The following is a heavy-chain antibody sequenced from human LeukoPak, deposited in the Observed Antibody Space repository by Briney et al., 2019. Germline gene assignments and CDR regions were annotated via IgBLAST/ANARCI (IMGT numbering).Heavy chain of an antibody. D-gene: IGHD6-13*01. J-gene: IGHJ4*02. V-gene: IGHV4-34*01. CDR3: ARLHSSSWYPADY. Sequence: SETLSLTCAVYGGSFSGYYWSWIRQPPGKGLEWIGEINHSGSTNYNPSLKSRVTISVDTSKNQFSLKLSSVTAADTAVYYCARLHSSSWYPADYWGQGTLVTVSS. CDR2: INHSGST. CDR1: GGSFSGYY.